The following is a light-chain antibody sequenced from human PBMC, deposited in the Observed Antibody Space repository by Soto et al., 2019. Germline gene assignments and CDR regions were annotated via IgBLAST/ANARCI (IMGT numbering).Light chain of an antibody. J-gene: IGKJ5*01. CDR2: DAS. CDR1: QSVSSY. CDR3: QQRSNWIT. V-gene: IGKV3-11*01. Sequence: EIVLKHSPATLSLSPGEGATLSCRASQSVSSYLAWYQQKPGQAPRLLIYDASNRATGIPARFSGSGSGTDFTLTISSLEPEDFAVYYCQQRSNWITFGQGTRLENK.